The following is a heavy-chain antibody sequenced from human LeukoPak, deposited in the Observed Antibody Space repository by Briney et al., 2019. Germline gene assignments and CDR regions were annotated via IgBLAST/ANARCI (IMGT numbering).Heavy chain of an antibody. CDR3: ARDIGGRYSWYYFDY. Sequence: AETLSLTCTVSGGSISSYYWSWIRQPPGKGLEWIGYMYYSGSTNYNPSLKSRVTMSVDTSKNHFSLKMSSVTAADTAVYYCARDIGGRYSWYYFDYWGRGTLVTVSS. J-gene: IGHJ4*02. CDR1: GGSISSYY. CDR2: MYYSGST. D-gene: IGHD2-8*01. V-gene: IGHV4-59*01.